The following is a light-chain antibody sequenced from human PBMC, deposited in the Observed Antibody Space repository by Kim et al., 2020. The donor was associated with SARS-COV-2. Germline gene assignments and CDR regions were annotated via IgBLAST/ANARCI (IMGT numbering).Light chain of an antibody. J-gene: IGKJ2*03. V-gene: IGKV3-20*01. Sequence: SLSPGERATLSCRASQSVSSSFLAWYQQKPGQAPRLLIYAASSRATGIPDRFSDSGSGTDFTLTITRLEPEDFAVYYCQQYVSSHSFGQGTKLEI. CDR1: QSVSSSF. CDR2: AAS. CDR3: QQYVSSHS.